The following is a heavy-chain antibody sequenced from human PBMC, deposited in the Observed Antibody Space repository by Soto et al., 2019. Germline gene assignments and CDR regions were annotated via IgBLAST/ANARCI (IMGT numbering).Heavy chain of an antibody. CDR3: ARDKGDTAMDDAFDI. D-gene: IGHD5-18*01. CDR2: IYYSGST. CDR1: GGSISSGGYY. J-gene: IGHJ3*02. Sequence: SETLSLTCTVSGGSISSGGYYWSWIRQHPGKGLEWIGYIYYSGSTYYNPSLKSRVTISVDTSKNQFSLKLSSVTAADTAVYYCARDKGDTAMDDAFDIWGQGTMVTVSS. V-gene: IGHV4-31*03.